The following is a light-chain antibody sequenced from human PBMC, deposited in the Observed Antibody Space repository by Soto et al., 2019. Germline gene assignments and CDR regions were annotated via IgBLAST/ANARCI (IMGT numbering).Light chain of an antibody. CDR2: GAS. CDR3: QQYGRSPPT. V-gene: IGKV3-20*01. J-gene: IGKJ5*01. CDR1: QSVSSNY. Sequence: EIVLTQSPGTLSLSPGERATLSCRASQSVSSNYLAWYQQIPGQAPRLRIDGASSRANDTSPRFSGSGSGTHFTPTLSRREPEAFSVYYCQQYGRSPPTFGQGTRLEIK.